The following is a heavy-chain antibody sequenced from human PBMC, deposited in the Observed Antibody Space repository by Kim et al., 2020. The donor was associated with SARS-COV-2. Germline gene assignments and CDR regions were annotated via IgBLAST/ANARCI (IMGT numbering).Heavy chain of an antibody. CDR1: GFTFHDFA. J-gene: IGHJ5*02. CDR2: ISWSSGSM. CDR3: AKSDCSSTSCSYWFDP. D-gene: IGHD2-2*01. Sequence: GGSLRLSCAASGFTFHDFAMHWVRQAPGKGLEWVSGISWSSGSMAYADSVKGRFTISRDNAKNSLFLQMNSLRADDTALYYCAKSDCSSTSCSYWFDPWGQGALVTVSS. V-gene: IGHV3-9*01.